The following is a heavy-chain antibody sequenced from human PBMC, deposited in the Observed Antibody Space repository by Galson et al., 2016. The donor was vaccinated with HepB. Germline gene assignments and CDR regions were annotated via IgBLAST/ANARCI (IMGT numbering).Heavy chain of an antibody. Sequence: SLRLSCAASGFTFSSYSMAWVRQAPGKGLEWVSSLTSSGGSTHYTDSVKGRFTISRDNSKNTLYLQMNSLRAEDAAVYYCTFESTQSSMAGNYWGQGTLVTVSS. CDR3: TFESTQSSMAGNY. J-gene: IGHJ4*02. CDR2: LTSSGGST. D-gene: IGHD6-19*01. CDR1: GFTFSSYS. V-gene: IGHV3-23*01.